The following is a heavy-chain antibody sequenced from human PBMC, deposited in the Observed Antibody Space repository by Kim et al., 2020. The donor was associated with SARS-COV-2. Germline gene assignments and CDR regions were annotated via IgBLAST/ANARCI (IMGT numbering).Heavy chain of an antibody. Sequence: GGSLRLSCAASGFTFSSYSMNWVRQAPGKGLEWASSISSSSSYIYYADSVKGRFTISRDNAKNSLYLQMNSLRAEDTAVYYCAGDSSGWFYFDYWGQGTLVTVSS. CDR2: ISSSSSYI. J-gene: IGHJ4*02. CDR3: AGDSSGWFYFDY. D-gene: IGHD6-19*01. V-gene: IGHV3-21*01. CDR1: GFTFSSYS.